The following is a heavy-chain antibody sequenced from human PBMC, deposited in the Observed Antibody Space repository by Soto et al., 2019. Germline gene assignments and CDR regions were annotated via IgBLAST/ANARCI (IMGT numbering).Heavy chain of an antibody. CDR1: EFTFTTCW. CDR2: INKDGSEK. D-gene: IGHD3-22*01. J-gene: IGHJ4*02. CDR3: ATRPCEVNYYGVFDY. Sequence: GGSLRLSCEASEFTFTTCWMTWVRQAPGKGLEWVANINKDGSEKFYVDSVKGRFTISRDNAKNSLFLQMNSLRAEDTAVYYCATRPCEVNYYGVFDYWGQGALVTVSS. V-gene: IGHV3-7*03.